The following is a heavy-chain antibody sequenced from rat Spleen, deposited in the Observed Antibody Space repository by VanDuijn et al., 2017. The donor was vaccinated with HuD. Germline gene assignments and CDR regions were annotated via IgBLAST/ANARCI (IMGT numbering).Heavy chain of an antibody. D-gene: IGHD3-8*01. Sequence: EVQLVESGGVLVQPGRSLKLSCAASGFTFSDYNMAWVRQAPKKGLEWVTTISYDGSTTYYRDSVKGRFTISRDNAKSTLYLQMDSLRSEDTATYYCAREASIPFHYFDYWGQGVMVTVSS. CDR2: ISYDGSTT. V-gene: IGHV5-7*01. CDR1: GFTFSDYN. J-gene: IGHJ2*01. CDR3: AREASIPFHYFDY.